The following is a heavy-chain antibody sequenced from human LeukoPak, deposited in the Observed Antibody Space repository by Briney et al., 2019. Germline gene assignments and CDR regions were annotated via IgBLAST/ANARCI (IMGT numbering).Heavy chain of an antibody. J-gene: IGHJ6*02. Sequence: GGSLRLSCAASGFSFSSYWMNWVRQVPGKGLEWVANTNQDRSEKSYVDSVKGRFTISRGNAKNSLYLRMNSLRAEDTAVYYCARDHCSSSSCYTYYGMELWGQGTTVTVSS. CDR2: TNQDRSEK. D-gene: IGHD2-2*02. V-gene: IGHV3-7*01. CDR1: GFSFSSYW. CDR3: ARDHCSSSSCYTYYGMEL.